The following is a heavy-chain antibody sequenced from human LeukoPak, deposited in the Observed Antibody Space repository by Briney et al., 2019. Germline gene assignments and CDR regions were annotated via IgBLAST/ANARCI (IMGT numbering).Heavy chain of an antibody. CDR1: GGSISSSSYY. D-gene: IGHD4-17*01. CDR2: IYYSGTT. V-gene: IGHV4-39*07. J-gene: IGHJ5*02. CDR3: ARAHWFLDYGDHPAVRNWFDP. Sequence: PSETLSLTCTVSGGSISSSSYYWGWIRQPPGKGLEWIGSIYYSGTTHYNPSLESRVTISVDTSKNQFSLKLASVTAADTAIYYCARAHWFLDYGDHPAVRNWFDPWGQGTLVTVSS.